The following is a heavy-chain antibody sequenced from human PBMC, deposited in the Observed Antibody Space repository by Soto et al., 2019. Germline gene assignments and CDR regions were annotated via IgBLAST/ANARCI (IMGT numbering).Heavy chain of an antibody. CDR2: ISSSSSYI. CDR3: AREKNDYVWGSYRYFDY. Sequence: SGGSLRLSCAASGFTFSSYSINWVRQDPGRGLEWVSSISSSSSYIYYADSVKGRFTISRDNAKISLYLQMNSLRAEDMAVYYCAREKNDYVWGSYRYFDYWGQGTLVTVS. J-gene: IGHJ4*02. CDR1: GFTFSSYS. V-gene: IGHV3-21*01. D-gene: IGHD3-16*02.